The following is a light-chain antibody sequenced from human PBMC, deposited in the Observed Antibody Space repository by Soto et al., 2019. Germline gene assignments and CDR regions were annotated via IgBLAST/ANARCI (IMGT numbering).Light chain of an antibody. V-gene: IGKV3-11*01. CDR3: QHRSPWWT. CDR2: DAS. J-gene: IGKJ1*01. CDR1: QSVSSF. Sequence: EIVLTQSPATLSLSPGDRATLSCRASQSVSSFLAWYQHIPGQAPRLLIYDASNRASGIPARVTGSGYGTDFTRTISGLEPEDSAVYYGQHRSPWWTFGQGTKVEIK.